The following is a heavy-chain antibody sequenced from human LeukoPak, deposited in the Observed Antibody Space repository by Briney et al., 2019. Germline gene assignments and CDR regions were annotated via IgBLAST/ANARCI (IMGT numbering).Heavy chain of an antibody. J-gene: IGHJ4*02. CDR3: AKDRIAVAGTCGY. V-gene: IGHV3-7*03. CDR1: GFTFSSYW. CDR2: IKQDGSEK. D-gene: IGHD6-19*01. Sequence: GGSLRLSCAASGFTFSSYWMSWVRQAPGKGLEWVANIKQDGSEKYYVDSVKGRFTISRDNAKNSLYLQMNSLRAEDTAVYYCAKDRIAVAGTCGYWGQGTLVTVSS.